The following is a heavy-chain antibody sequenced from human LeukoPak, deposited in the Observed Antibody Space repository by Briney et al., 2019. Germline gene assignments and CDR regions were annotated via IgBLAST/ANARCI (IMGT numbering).Heavy chain of an antibody. V-gene: IGHV4-30-2*01. Sequence: PSETLSLTCAVSGGSISSGGYSWSWIRQPPGKGLEWIAYIYHSGSTYYNPSLKSRVTISIDKSKNQFSLKLSSVTAADTAVYYCARGGDYGDSYAFDIWGQGTMVTVSP. J-gene: IGHJ3*02. CDR2: IYHSGST. CDR3: ARGGDYGDSYAFDI. D-gene: IGHD4-17*01. CDR1: GGSISSGGYS.